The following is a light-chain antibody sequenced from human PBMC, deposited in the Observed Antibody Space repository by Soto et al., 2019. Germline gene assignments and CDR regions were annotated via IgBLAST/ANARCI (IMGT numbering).Light chain of an antibody. CDR1: SSNIGSNY. CDR3: AAWDDSLSGHWV. J-gene: IGLJ3*02. V-gene: IGLV1-47*01. CDR2: RNN. Sequence: QSVLTQPPSASGTPGQRVTISCSGSSSNIGSNYVYWYQYLPGTAPKLLIYRNNQRPSGVPDRFSGSKSGTSASLAISGLRSEDEVDYYCAAWDDSLSGHWVFGGGTKLTVL.